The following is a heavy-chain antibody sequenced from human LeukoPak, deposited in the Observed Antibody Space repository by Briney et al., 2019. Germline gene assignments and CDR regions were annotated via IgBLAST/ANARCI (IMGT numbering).Heavy chain of an antibody. Sequence: SETLSLTCTVSGGSISSYYWSWIRQPPGKGLEWIGYIYYSGTTNYNPSLKSRVTISVDTSKNQFSLKLSSVTAADTAVYYCAREDYCSGGSCYSGYFQHWGQGALVTVSS. CDR3: AREDYCSGGSCYSGYFQH. CDR1: GGSISSYY. CDR2: IYYSGTT. D-gene: IGHD2-15*01. J-gene: IGHJ1*01. V-gene: IGHV4-59*01.